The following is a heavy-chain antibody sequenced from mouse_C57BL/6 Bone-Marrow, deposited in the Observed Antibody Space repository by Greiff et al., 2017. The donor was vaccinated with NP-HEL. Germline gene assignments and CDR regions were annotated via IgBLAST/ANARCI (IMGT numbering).Heavy chain of an antibody. J-gene: IGHJ2*01. CDR2: IFPRDGST. CDR1: GYTFTSYD. Sequence: VKLVESGPELVKPGASVKLSCKASGYTFTSYDINWVKQRPGPGLEWIGWIFPRDGSTKYNETFKGKATFTVDTSSSTAYMELHSQTSEDSAVYFCARKGSSPDYWGQGTTLTVSS. CDR3: ARKGSSPDY. V-gene: IGHV1-85*01. D-gene: IGHD1-1*01.